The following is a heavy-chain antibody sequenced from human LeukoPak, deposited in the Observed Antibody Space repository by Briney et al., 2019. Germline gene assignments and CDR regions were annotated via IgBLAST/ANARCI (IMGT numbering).Heavy chain of an antibody. Sequence: TSETLSLTCTVSGASLNNYYWNWVRQPPGKELEWIGNVDYSGSTRDNPSPRSRATMSLNSSNNQFSLRLTSVTAADMAVYYCAMQVGIYGDYNNWFDPWGQGARVTVSS. V-gene: IGHV4-59*08. CDR1: GASLNNYY. J-gene: IGHJ5*02. D-gene: IGHD4-17*01. CDR3: AMQVGIYGDYNNWFDP. CDR2: VDYSGST.